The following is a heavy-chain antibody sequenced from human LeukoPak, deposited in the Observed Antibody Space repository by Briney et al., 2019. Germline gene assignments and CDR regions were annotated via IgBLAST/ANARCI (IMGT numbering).Heavy chain of an antibody. CDR3: AKDPYCGGDCYSLSPFDP. CDR1: GFTFSSYA. J-gene: IGHJ5*02. D-gene: IGHD2-21*01. V-gene: IGHV3-23*01. CDR2: ISGSGGST. Sequence: GGSLRLSCAASGFTFSSYAMSWVRQAPGKELEWVSAISGSGGSTYYADSVKGRFTISRDNSKNTLYLQMNGLRAEDTAVYYCAKDPYCGGDCYSLSPFDPWGQGTLVTVSS.